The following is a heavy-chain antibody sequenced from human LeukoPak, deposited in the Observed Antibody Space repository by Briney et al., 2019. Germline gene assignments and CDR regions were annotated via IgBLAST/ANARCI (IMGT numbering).Heavy chain of an antibody. CDR1: GGSISGYY. V-gene: IGHV4-59*01. CDR3: ASSTGASHYNYYMDV. CDR2: IYYSGST. J-gene: IGHJ6*03. D-gene: IGHD1-1*01. Sequence: PSETLSLTCSVSGGSISGYYWSWIRQPPGKGLEWIGYIYYSGSTNYNPSLKSRVTISVDTFKNQFSLKLSSVTAADTAVYYCASSTGASHYNYYMDVWGKGTTVTVSS.